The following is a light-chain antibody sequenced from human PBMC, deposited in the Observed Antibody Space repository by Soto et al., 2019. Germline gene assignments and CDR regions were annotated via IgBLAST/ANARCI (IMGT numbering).Light chain of an antibody. CDR2: GAS. J-gene: IGKJ1*01. V-gene: IGKV3-20*01. CDR3: QQYGSSPPRT. Sequence: EIVLTQSPGILSLSPGERATLSCRASQSVSNDFLAWYQQKPGQAPRRLIYGASTRATDVPDRFSGSGSGADFTLSISRLEPEDFAVYYCQQYGSSPPRTFGQGTKVDIK. CDR1: QSVSNDF.